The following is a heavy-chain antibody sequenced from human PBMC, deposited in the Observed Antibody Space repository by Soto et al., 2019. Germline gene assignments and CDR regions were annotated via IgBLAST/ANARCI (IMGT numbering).Heavy chain of an antibody. CDR3: AEGGQLVAEGGGY. Sequence: EVQLVESGGGLVQPGRSLRLSCAASGFTFDDYAMHWVRQAPGKGLEWVSGISWNSGSIGYADSVKGRFTISRDNAKNSLSLQMTSLRAEETALYYCAEGGQLVAEGGGYWGQGTLVTVSS. D-gene: IGHD6-13*01. CDR2: ISWNSGSI. J-gene: IGHJ4*02. CDR1: GFTFDDYA. V-gene: IGHV3-9*01.